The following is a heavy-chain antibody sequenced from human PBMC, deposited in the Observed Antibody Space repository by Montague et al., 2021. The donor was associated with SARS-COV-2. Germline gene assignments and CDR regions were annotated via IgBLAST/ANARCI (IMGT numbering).Heavy chain of an antibody. CDR1: GDSISNSNW. Sequence: SETLSLTCTVSGDSISNSNWWTWVRQSPGRGLEWIGEIFRSGDSXYNPSLKSRVTISVDTSKNQFSLKLTSVTASDTAVYYCARGTRHDYGDSHYFDYWGQGALVTVSS. CDR2: IFRSGDS. CDR3: ARGTRHDYGDSHYFDY. D-gene: IGHD4-17*01. J-gene: IGHJ4*02. V-gene: IGHV4-4*02.